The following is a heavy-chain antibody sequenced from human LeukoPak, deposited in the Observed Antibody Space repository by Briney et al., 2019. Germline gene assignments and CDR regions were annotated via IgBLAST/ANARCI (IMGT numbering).Heavy chain of an antibody. CDR1: GFAFSSAC. V-gene: IGHV3-30*02. CDR2: IRYDGSNK. D-gene: IGHD1-26*01. Sequence: EPSGFAFSSACKPRACPAPGKEPKSEAFIRYDGSNKYYADSVKGLFTVSRDNSKNTLYLQMNSLRAEDTAVYYFEKELDGRDYMDVWGKGTTVTVSS. CDR3: EKELDGRDYMDV. J-gene: IGHJ6*03.